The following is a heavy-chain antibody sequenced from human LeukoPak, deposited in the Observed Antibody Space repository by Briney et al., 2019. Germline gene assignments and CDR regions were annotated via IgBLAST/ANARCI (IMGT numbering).Heavy chain of an antibody. Sequence: ASVKVSCKASGYTFTGYYIHWVRQAPGQGLEWMGWINPNSGGTYYAQNFQGRVTMTRDTSISTAYMDLSRLRSDDTAVYYCAKVQVMRVVPARYFDYWGQGTLVTVSS. CDR2: INPNSGGT. J-gene: IGHJ4*02. CDR3: AKVQVMRVVPARYFDY. V-gene: IGHV1-2*02. D-gene: IGHD2-2*01. CDR1: GYTFTGYY.